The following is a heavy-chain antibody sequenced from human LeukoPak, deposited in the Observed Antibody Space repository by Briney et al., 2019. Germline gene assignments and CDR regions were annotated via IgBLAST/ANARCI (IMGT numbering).Heavy chain of an antibody. CDR3: AKDRLSGPAANYYYYMDV. CDR2: ISGSGGST. CDR1: GFTFSSYA. J-gene: IGHJ6*03. D-gene: IGHD2-2*01. Sequence: QPGRSLRLSCAASGFTFSSYAMSWVRQAPGKGLEWVSAISGSGGSTYYADSVKGRFTISRDNSKNTLYLQMNSLRAEDTAVYYCAKDRLSGPAANYYYYMDVWGKGTTVTVSS. V-gene: IGHV3-23*01.